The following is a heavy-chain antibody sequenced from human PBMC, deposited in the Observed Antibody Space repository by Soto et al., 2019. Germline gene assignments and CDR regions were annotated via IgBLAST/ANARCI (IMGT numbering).Heavy chain of an antibody. CDR1: GFTFSSYG. Sequence: GGSLRLSCAASGFTFSSYGMHWVRQAPGKGLEWVAVISYDGSNKYYADSVKGRFTISRDNSKNTLYLQMNSLRAEDTAVYYCAKGRRRTSITIFGVVTTPLMDVWGQGTTVTVSS. D-gene: IGHD3-3*01. CDR2: ISYDGSNK. J-gene: IGHJ6*02. V-gene: IGHV3-30*18. CDR3: AKGRRRTSITIFGVVTTPLMDV.